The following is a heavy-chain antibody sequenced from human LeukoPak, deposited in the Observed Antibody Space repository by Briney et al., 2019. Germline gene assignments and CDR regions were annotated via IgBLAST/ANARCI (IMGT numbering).Heavy chain of an antibody. CDR3: AGTYYYDSSGYYHYSL. J-gene: IGHJ4*02. Sequence: SETLSLTCAVSGGSISSSNWWSWVRQPPGKGLEWIGEIYHSGSTNYNPSLKSRVTISVDTSKNQFSLKLSSVTAADTAVYYCAGTYYYDSSGYYHYSLWGQGTLVTVSS. V-gene: IGHV4-4*02. D-gene: IGHD3-22*01. CDR2: IYHSGST. CDR1: GGSISSSNW.